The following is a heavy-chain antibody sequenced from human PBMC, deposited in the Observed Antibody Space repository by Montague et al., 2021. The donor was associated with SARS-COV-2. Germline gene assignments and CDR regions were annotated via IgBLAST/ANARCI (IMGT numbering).Heavy chain of an antibody. D-gene: IGHD3-3*01. CDR1: GFTFSSYG. V-gene: IGHV3-33*01. Sequence: SLRLSCAASGFTFSSYGMHWVRQAPGKGLEWVAVIWYDGSNKYYADSVKGRFTISRDNSKNPLYLQMNSLRAEDTAVYYCAREAEIFGVVISPLFYWGQGTLVTVSS. CDR3: AREAEIFGVVISPLFY. CDR2: IWYDGSNK. J-gene: IGHJ4*02.